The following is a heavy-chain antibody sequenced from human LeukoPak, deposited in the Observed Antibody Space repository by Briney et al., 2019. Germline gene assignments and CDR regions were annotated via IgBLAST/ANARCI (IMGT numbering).Heavy chain of an antibody. Sequence: ASVKVSCKASGYTFTSYYIHWVRQAPGQGLEWMGLINPSGGSTNYAQKFQGRVTMTRDTSTSTVYMELSSVTAADTAVYYCARHRGYSSGWYAGYFDYWGQGTLVSVSS. CDR3: ARHRGYSSGWYAGYFDY. CDR2: INPSGGST. D-gene: IGHD6-19*01. CDR1: GYTFTSYY. V-gene: IGHV1-46*01. J-gene: IGHJ4*02.